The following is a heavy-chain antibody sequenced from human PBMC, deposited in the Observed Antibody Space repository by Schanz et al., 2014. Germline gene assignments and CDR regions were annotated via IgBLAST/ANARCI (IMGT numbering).Heavy chain of an antibody. J-gene: IGHJ4*02. Sequence: QVQLVQSGAEVKKPGASVKVSCKVSGSIFSKLLMHWVRQGPAKGLEWMGGFDPKKGEAIYAQKFQGRVTMTEDTSTGTAYMELRSLTSEDTAVYYCAKVRYSSGWRGDYFDEWGQGTLVTVAS. V-gene: IGHV1-24*01. CDR2: FDPKKGEA. CDR3: AKVRYSSGWRGDYFDE. CDR1: GSIFSKLL. D-gene: IGHD6-25*01.